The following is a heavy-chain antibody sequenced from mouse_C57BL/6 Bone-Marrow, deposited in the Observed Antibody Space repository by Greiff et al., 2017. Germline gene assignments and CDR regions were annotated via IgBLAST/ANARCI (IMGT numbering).Heavy chain of an antibody. J-gene: IGHJ3*01. V-gene: IGHV5-9-1*02. Sequence: EVKVVESGEGLVKPGGSLKLSCAASGFTFSSYAMSWVRQTPEKRLEWVAYISSGGDYIYFADTVKGRFTISRDNARNTLYLQMSSLKSEDTAMYYCTRDGTGAWFAYWGQGTLVTVSA. CDR3: TRDGTGAWFAY. CDR2: ISSGGDYI. CDR1: GFTFSSYA. D-gene: IGHD4-1*01.